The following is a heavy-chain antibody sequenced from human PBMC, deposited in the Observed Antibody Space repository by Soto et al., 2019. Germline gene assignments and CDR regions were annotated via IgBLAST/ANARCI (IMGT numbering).Heavy chain of an antibody. CDR1: GFTFSSYW. J-gene: IGHJ6*02. V-gene: IGHV3-7*05. CDR3: ARDGVTIFGDYYYGMDV. CDR2: IKQDGSEK. Sequence: GSLRLSCAASGFTFSSYWMSWVRQAPGKGLEWVANIKQDGSEKYYVDSVKGRFTISRDNAKNSLYLQMNSLRAEDTAVYYCARDGVTIFGDYYYGMDVWGQGNTVTVSS. D-gene: IGHD3-3*01.